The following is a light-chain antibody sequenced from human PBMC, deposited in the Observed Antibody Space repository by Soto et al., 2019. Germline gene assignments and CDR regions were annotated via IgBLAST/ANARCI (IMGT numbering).Light chain of an antibody. J-gene: IGKJ5*01. CDR3: QQYGSSPIT. Sequence: IVMTQSPATLSVSPGERATLSCRASQSVSSDLAWYHQKPGQAPRLLIYGASTRATGIPDRFSGTVSGTDFTLTISRLEPEDFAVYYCQQYGSSPITFGQGTRLEIK. CDR2: GAS. V-gene: IGKV3-20*01. CDR1: QSVSSD.